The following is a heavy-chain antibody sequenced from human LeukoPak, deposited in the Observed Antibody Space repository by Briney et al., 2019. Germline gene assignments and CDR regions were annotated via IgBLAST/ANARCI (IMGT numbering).Heavy chain of an antibody. CDR2: ISAYNGNT. D-gene: IGHD3-22*01. V-gene: IGHV1-18*01. CDR1: GYTFTSYG. Sequence: ASVKVSCKASGYTFTSYGISWVRQAPGQGLEWMGWISAYNGNTNYAQKLQGRVTMTTDTSTSTAYMELRSLRSDDTAVYYCVRDRPEITMIVVVITSMDYWGQGTLVTVSS. J-gene: IGHJ4*02. CDR3: VRDRPEITMIVVVITSMDY.